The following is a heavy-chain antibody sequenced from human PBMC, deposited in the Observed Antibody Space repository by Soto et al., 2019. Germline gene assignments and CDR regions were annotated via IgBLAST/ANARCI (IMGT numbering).Heavy chain of an antibody. Sequence: PSETLSLTCTVSGGSVNSGSYYWSWIRQPPGKGLEWIGYIYYSGNTNFNPSRKGRVTISVDTYKNQFSLKLSSVTAADTAVYYCARVRYGGGQDYWGQGTLVTVSS. CDR2: IYYSGNT. J-gene: IGHJ4*02. CDR3: ARVRYGGGQDY. V-gene: IGHV4-61*01. CDR1: GGSVNSGSYY. D-gene: IGHD1-26*01.